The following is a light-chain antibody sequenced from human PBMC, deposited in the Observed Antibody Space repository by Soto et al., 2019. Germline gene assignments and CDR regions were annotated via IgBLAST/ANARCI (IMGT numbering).Light chain of an antibody. Sequence: QSVLPQPPSVSASPGQKVTISCSGNSSNIGSNDVSWYQQLPGKAPKLLIYENSQRPSGIPDRFSGSKSGTSATLGITGPQTGDEADYYCGTWDSSLIALFGTGTKVTVL. CDR3: GTWDSSLIAL. J-gene: IGLJ1*01. CDR1: SSNIGSND. V-gene: IGLV1-51*02. CDR2: ENS.